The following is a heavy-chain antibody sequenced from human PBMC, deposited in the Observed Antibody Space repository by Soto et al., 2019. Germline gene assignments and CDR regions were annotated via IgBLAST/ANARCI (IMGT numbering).Heavy chain of an antibody. CDR2: INHSGST. J-gene: IGHJ6*03. Sequence: SETLSLTCAVYGGSFSGYYWSWIRQPPGKGLEWIGEINHSGSTNYNPSLKSRVTISVDTSKNQFSLKLSSVTAADTAVYYCARAPILLLWFGEVAFLSPQRSSYMDVWGKGTTVTVSS. D-gene: IGHD3-10*01. V-gene: IGHV4-34*01. CDR3: ARAPILLLWFGEVAFLSPQRSSYMDV. CDR1: GGSFSGYY.